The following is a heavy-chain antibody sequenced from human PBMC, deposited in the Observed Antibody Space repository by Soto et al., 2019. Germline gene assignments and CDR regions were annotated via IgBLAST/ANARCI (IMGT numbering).Heavy chain of an antibody. CDR3: ARRQNYCSSTSCRGPYFDY. CDR1: GYSFTSYW. J-gene: IGHJ4*02. V-gene: IGHV5-51*01. D-gene: IGHD2-2*01. Sequence: PGESLKISCKGSGYSFTSYWIGWVRQMPGKGLEWMGIIYPGDSDTSYSPSFQGQVTISADKSISTAYLQWSSLKASDTAMYYCARRQNYCSSTSCRGPYFDYWGQGTLVTVSS. CDR2: IYPGDSDT.